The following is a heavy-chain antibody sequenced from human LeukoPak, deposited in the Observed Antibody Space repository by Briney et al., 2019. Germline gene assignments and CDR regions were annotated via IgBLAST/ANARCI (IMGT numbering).Heavy chain of an antibody. Sequence: SETLSLTCTVSGGSISSYYWSGIRQPPGKGLEWIGYIYYSGSTNYNPSLKSRVTISVDTSKNQFSLKLSSVTAADTAVYYCASQMIGSWDAFDIWGQGTMVTVSS. V-gene: IGHV4-59*01. CDR2: IYYSGST. CDR3: ASQMIGSWDAFDI. J-gene: IGHJ3*02. D-gene: IGHD3-10*01. CDR1: GGSISSYY.